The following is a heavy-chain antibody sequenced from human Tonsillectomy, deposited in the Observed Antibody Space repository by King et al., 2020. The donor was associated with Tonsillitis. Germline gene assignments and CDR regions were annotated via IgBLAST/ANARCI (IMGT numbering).Heavy chain of an antibody. Sequence: VQLVQSGGGLVQPGGSLRLSCAASGFTFSSYTMNWVRQAPGKGLEWVSYISSISSTIYYADSVKGRFTISRDNAKNSLYLQMNSLRAEDTAVYYCAKDSSGYYKFDYWGQGTLVTVSS. CDR3: AKDSSGYYKFDY. CDR1: GFTFSSYT. V-gene: IGHV3-48*01. D-gene: IGHD3-22*01. CDR2: ISSISSTI. J-gene: IGHJ4*02.